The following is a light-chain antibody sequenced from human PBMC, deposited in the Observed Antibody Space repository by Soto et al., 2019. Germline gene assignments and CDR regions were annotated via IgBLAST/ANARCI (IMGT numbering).Light chain of an antibody. Sequence: DIQVTQSPSSLSVSVGDRVTSSCRTSQSIARYVNWYQHKPGKPPKLLLYAASTLQSGVPSRCRGSGSGTDPTLTINSLQLEDSATYYCQHSYSTPRLLTFGKGTPVDIK. CDR1: QSIARY. J-gene: IGKJ1*01. V-gene: IGKV1-39*01. CDR2: AAS. CDR3: QHSYSTPRLLT.